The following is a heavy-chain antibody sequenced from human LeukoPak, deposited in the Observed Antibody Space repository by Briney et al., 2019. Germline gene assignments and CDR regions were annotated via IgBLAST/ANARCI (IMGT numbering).Heavy chain of an antibody. J-gene: IGHJ4*02. D-gene: IGHD3-22*01. Sequence: GGSLRLSCAASGFTFSSYWMSWVRQAPGKGLEWVANIKQDGSEKLYVDSVKGRFTISRDNAKNSLYLQISSLRAEDMAVYYCARDFHYYDSSGYYPIFDYWGQGTLVTVSS. V-gene: IGHV3-7*01. CDR2: IKQDGSEK. CDR3: ARDFHYYDSSGYYPIFDY. CDR1: GFTFSSYW.